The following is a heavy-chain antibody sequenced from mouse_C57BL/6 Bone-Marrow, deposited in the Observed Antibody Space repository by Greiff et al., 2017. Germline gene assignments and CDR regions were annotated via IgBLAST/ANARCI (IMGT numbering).Heavy chain of an antibody. CDR2: IDPSGSYT. CDR1: GYTFTSYW. J-gene: IGHJ2*01. D-gene: IGHD1-1*01. V-gene: IGHV1-50*01. Sequence: QVQLQQPGAELVKPGASVKLSCKASGYTFTSYWMQWVKQRPGQGLEWIGEIDPSGSYTNYNQKFKGKATLTADTSSSTAYMQLRSLTSEDSAVYYCARGLITTVADYWGQGTTLTVSS. CDR3: ARGLITTVADY.